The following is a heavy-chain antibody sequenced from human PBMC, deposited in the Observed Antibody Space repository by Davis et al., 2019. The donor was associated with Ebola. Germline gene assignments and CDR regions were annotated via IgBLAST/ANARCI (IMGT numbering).Heavy chain of an antibody. CDR2: IYYSGST. Sequence: PSETLSLTCTVSGASITDYYWSWIWQPPGKGLEWIGYIYYSGSTNYNSSLKSRVTISVDTSKNQFSLKLSSVTAADTAVYYCASMYYYDSSGYYYNWFDPWGQGTLVTVSS. J-gene: IGHJ5*02. V-gene: IGHV4-59*01. CDR3: ASMYYYDSSGYYYNWFDP. CDR1: GASITDYY. D-gene: IGHD3-22*01.